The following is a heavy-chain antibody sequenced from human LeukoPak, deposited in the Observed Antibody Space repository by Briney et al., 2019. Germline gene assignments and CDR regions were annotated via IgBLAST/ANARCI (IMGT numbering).Heavy chain of an antibody. CDR2: IYSGDYT. J-gene: IGHJ4*02. CDR3: ARAGSYYPFDY. Sequence: GGSLRLSCAASGFTVSSNHMSWVRQAPGKGLEWVSVIYSGDYTYYADSVKGRFTISRDNSKNTLYLHMNNLRAEDTAVYYCARAGSYYPFDYWGQGTLVTVSS. CDR1: GFTVSSNH. V-gene: IGHV3-53*01. D-gene: IGHD3-10*01.